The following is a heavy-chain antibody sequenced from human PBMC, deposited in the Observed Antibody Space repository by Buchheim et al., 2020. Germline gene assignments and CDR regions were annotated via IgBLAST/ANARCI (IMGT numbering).Heavy chain of an antibody. J-gene: IGHJ6*02. Sequence: EVQLLESGGGLVQPGGSLRLSCAASGFTFSSYAMSWVRQAPGKGLEWVSAISGSGGSTYYADSVKGRFTISRDNSKNTLYLQMNSLRAEDTAVYYCAKHTPYLNYYDSSGYYGYYYYGMDVWGQGTT. D-gene: IGHD3-22*01. CDR1: GFTFSSYA. CDR3: AKHTPYLNYYDSSGYYGYYYYGMDV. V-gene: IGHV3-23*01. CDR2: ISGSGGST.